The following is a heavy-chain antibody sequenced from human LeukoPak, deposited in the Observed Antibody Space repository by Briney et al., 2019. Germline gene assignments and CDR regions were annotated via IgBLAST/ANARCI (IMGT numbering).Heavy chain of an antibody. J-gene: IGHJ3*02. Sequence: SETLSLTCAVYGGSFSGYYWSWIRQPPGKGLEWIGEINHSGSTNYNPSLKSRVTISVDTSKNQFSLKLSSVTAADTAVHYCARTAYYDFWSGYYGDAFDIWGQGTMVTVSS. CDR2: INHSGST. D-gene: IGHD3-3*01. CDR1: GGSFSGYY. V-gene: IGHV4-34*01. CDR3: ARTAYYDFWSGYYGDAFDI.